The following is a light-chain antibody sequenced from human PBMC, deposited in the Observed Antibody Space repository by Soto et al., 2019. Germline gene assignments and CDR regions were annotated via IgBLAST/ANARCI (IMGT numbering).Light chain of an antibody. CDR3: QQYNSYWT. J-gene: IGKJ1*01. CDR1: QSISSW. Sequence: DIQMTQSPSTLSASVGDRVTIACRASQSISSWLAWYQQKPGKAPKLLIYDASSLESGVPSRFSGSGSGTEITLTISSLQPEDFATYYRQQYNSYWTFGQGTKVDIK. V-gene: IGKV1-5*01. CDR2: DAS.